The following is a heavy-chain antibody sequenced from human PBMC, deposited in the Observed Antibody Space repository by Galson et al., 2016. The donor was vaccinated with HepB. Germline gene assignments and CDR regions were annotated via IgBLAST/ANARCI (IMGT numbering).Heavy chain of an antibody. J-gene: IGHJ4*02. Sequence: ETLSLTCTVSGASISSYYWSWIRQTPGKGLEWIGYVSKTGSTRYRPSLWSRVSLSVDTSKNQFSLNLSFATAADTALYYCARQGDGEGVGLDYWGQGTLVAVSS. D-gene: IGHD3-10*01. CDR2: VSKTGST. V-gene: IGHV4-59*08. CDR3: ARQGDGEGVGLDY. CDR1: GASISSYY.